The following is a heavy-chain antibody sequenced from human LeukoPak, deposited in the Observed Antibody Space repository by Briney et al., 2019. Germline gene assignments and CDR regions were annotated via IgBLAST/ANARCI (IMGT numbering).Heavy chain of an antibody. CDR2: ISSSSSYI. V-gene: IGHV3-21*01. J-gene: IGHJ4*02. CDR3: ARGDSSSWFRWGY. CDR1: GFTFSSYS. Sequence: GGSLRLSCAASGFTFSSYSMNWVRQAPGKGLEWVSSISSSSSYIYYADSVKGRFTISRDNAKNSLYLQMNSLRAEDTAVYYCARGDSSSWFRWGYWGQGTLVTVSS. D-gene: IGHD6-13*01.